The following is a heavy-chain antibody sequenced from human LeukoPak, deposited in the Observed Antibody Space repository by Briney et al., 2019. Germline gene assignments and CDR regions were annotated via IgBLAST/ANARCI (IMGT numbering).Heavy chain of an antibody. V-gene: IGHV3-15*01. CDR2: ITRNSDGGAT. Sequence: GGSLRLSCAVSGLTFSNTWMSWFRQAPGKGLEWVGYITRNSDGGATNYGAPVKGRSTISRDDSKNTLYLQMSSLTTEDTAIYYCVGAFLGYWGQGTLVTVSS. CDR1: GLTFSNTW. D-gene: IGHD3-16*01. J-gene: IGHJ4*02. CDR3: VGAFLGY.